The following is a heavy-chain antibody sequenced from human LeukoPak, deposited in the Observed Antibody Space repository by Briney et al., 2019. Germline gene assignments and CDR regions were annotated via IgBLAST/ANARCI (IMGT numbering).Heavy chain of an antibody. J-gene: IGHJ3*02. CDR3: AREYYDSSGRKHAFDI. Sequence: ASVKVSCKASGYTFIDYYMHWVRQAPGQGLEWMGRIDPDSGGTSYAQKFQGRVTMTRDTSISTAYMELSRLRSDDTAVYHCAREYYDSSGRKHAFDIWGQGTMVTVSS. CDR2: IDPDSGGT. D-gene: IGHD3-22*01. V-gene: IGHV1-2*02. CDR1: GYTFIDYY.